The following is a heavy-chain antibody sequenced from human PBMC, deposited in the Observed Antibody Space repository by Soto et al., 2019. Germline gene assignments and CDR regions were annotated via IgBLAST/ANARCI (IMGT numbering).Heavy chain of an antibody. CDR1: GGSISSGGYY. Sequence: QVQLQESGPGLVKPSQTLSLTCTVSGGSISSGGYYWSWIRQHPGKGLEWIGYIYYSGSTYYNPSLKSRVTISVDTSKNQFSLKLSSVTAADTAVYYCARDRVDYANTQLNMGVWGQGTTVTVSS. D-gene: IGHD4-17*01. CDR3: ARDRVDYANTQLNMGV. J-gene: IGHJ6*02. V-gene: IGHV4-31*03. CDR2: IYYSGST.